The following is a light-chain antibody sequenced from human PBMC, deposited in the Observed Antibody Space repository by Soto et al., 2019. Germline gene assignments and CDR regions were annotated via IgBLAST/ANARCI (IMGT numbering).Light chain of an antibody. J-gene: IGKJ5*01. Sequence: EIVLTQSPATLSSSPGERATLSCRASQSVSTYLAWYQQKPGQAPRLLIYDASNRATGIPARFSGSGSGTDFTLTISSLEPEDFAVYHCQQRSSWPSFGQGTRLEIK. CDR3: QQRSSWPS. CDR1: QSVSTY. CDR2: DAS. V-gene: IGKV3-11*01.